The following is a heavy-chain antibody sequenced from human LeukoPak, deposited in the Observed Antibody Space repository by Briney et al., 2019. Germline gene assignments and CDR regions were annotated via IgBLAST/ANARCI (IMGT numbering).Heavy chain of an antibody. D-gene: IGHD1-26*01. CDR2: IVVASGNT. J-gene: IGHJ4*02. CDR3: AVAAIGIQKRVFYS. CDR1: GFTLTNSA. V-gene: IGHV1-58*02. Sequence: SVKVSCKASGFTLTNSAMQWVREARGQRLEWIGWIVVASGNTKYAQKFQERVTITRDMSTSTAYMELSSLRPEDTAVYYCAVAAIGIQKRVFYSWGEGTLVTVSS.